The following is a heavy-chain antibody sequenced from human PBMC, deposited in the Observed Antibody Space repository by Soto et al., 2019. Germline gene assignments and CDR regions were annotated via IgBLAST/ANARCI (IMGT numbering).Heavy chain of an antibody. V-gene: IGHV5-51*01. CDR3: ARSSIAVAGPFDY. CDR2: IQPGDSDT. D-gene: IGHD6-19*01. CDR1: GYRFTTYW. Sequence: PGESLKISCKGSGYRFTTYWIGWVRQKPGRGLEWMGIIQPGDSDTRYSPSFQGQVTILADKSISTAYLQWSSLKASDTAIYYCARSSIAVAGPFDYWGQGTLVTVSS. J-gene: IGHJ4*02.